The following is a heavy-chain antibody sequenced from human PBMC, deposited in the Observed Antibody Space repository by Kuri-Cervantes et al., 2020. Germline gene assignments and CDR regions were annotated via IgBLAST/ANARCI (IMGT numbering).Heavy chain of an antibody. D-gene: IGHD2-2*01. CDR2: INHSGST. J-gene: IGHJ5*02. V-gene: IGHV4-34*01. CDR1: GFAFSSFS. CDR3: ARADRYCSIASCYPPWFDP. Sequence: GSLRLSCAASGFAFSSFSLDWVRQAPGQGLEWIGEINHSGSTSYNPSLKSRVIISVDTSKNQFSLKLSSVTAADTAVYYCARADRYCSIASCYPPWFDPWGQGTLVTVSS.